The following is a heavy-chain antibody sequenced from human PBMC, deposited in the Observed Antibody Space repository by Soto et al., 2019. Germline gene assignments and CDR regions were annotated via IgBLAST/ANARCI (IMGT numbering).Heavy chain of an antibody. V-gene: IGHV4-31*11. J-gene: IGHJ4*02. CDR2: IYYRGST. CDR3: ARVLGYCSGTNCYPDY. D-gene: IGHD2-15*01. Sequence: QVQLQESGPGLVKPSQTLSLTCAVSGGSISRSGYYWSWIRQHPGKGLEWIGYIYYRGSTYYNPSLKSRVIISADTSKNQFSLKLSSVTAADTAVYYCARVLGYCSGTNCYPDYWGQGTLVTVSS. CDR1: GGSISRSGYY.